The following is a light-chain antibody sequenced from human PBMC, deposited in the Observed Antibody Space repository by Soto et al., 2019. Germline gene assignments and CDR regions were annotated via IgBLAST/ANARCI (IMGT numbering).Light chain of an antibody. V-gene: IGKV3-11*01. J-gene: IGKJ4*01. Sequence: EVVLTQSPATLSLSPGESATLSCRASQSVSSYLVWYQQKLGQAPRLLIYDASNRATGIPARFSGSGSGTDFTLPISSLEPEDFAVYFCQQRSNWPLTFGGGTKVEIK. CDR3: QQRSNWPLT. CDR2: DAS. CDR1: QSVSSY.